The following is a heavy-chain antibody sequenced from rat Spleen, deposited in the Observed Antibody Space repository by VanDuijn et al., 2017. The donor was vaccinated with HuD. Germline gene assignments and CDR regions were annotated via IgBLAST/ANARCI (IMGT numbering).Heavy chain of an antibody. J-gene: IGHJ1*01. CDR3: ARAGYLRDWYFDF. CDR1: GFTFSDYY. Sequence: EVQLAGSGGGLVQPGRSLKLSCAASGFTFSDYYMAWVRQAPTKGLEWVASISYDGGSAYYRDSVKGRFTVSRDDAKSTLYLQMDSLRSEDTATYHCARAGYLRDWYFDFWGPGAMVTVSS. CDR2: ISYDGGSA. V-gene: IGHV5-20*01. D-gene: IGHD2-2*01.